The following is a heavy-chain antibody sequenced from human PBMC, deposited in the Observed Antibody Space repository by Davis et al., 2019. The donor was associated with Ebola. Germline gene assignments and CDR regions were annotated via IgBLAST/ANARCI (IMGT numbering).Heavy chain of an antibody. V-gene: IGHV4-59*01. J-gene: IGHJ4*02. CDR1: GDSIYDYYY. CDR3: ARGGKYSGYDYDY. Sequence: PSETLSLTCTVSGDSIYDYYYWSWVRQPPGKGLEWIGSVFPSGNTNYNPSLKSRVSMSIDTSKSQFSLRLNSLIAADTAVYFCARGGKYSGYDYDYWGQGTLVTVSS. D-gene: IGHD5-12*01. CDR2: VFPSGNT.